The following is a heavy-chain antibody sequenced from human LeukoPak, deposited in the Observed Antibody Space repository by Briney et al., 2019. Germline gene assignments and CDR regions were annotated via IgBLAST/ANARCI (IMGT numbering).Heavy chain of an antibody. CDR3: ARTYYYDSSGYWGSWYFDL. J-gene: IGHJ2*01. Sequence: ASVKVSCKASGGTFSSYAISWVRPAPGQGLEWMGGIIPIFGTANYAQKFQGRVTITTDESTSTAYMELSSLRSEDTAVYYCARTYYYDSSGYWGSWYFDLWGRGTLVTVSS. D-gene: IGHD3-22*01. CDR1: GGTFSSYA. V-gene: IGHV1-69*05. CDR2: IIPIFGTA.